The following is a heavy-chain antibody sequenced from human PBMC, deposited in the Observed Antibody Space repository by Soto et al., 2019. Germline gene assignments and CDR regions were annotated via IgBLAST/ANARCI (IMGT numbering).Heavy chain of an antibody. CDR3: ARGIGVVVNYGMDV. J-gene: IGHJ6*02. V-gene: IGHV1-69*02. CDR1: GGTFSSYT. Sequence: QVQLVQSGAEVKKPGSSVKVSCKASGGTFSSYTISWVRQAPGQGLEWMGRIIPILGIANYAQKFHGRVTITADKSTSTAYMELSSLRSEDTAVYYCARGIGVVVNYGMDVWGQGTTVTVSS. CDR2: IIPILGIA. D-gene: IGHD3-22*01.